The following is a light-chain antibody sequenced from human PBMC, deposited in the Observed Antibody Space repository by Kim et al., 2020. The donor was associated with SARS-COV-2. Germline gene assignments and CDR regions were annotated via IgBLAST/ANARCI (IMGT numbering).Light chain of an antibody. J-gene: IGKJ1*01. CDR2: GAS. CDR1: QSVSSSY. Sequence: EIVLTQSPGTLSLSPRERATLSCRASQSVSSSYLAWYKQKPGQAHRLLIYGASSRATGIPDRFSGSGSGTDFTLTISRLEPEDFAVYYCQQYGNLPRTFGQGTKVDIK. CDR3: QQYGNLPRT. V-gene: IGKV3-20*01.